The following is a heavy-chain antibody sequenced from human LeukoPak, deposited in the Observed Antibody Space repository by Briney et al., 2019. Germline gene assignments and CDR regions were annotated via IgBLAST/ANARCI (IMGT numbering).Heavy chain of an antibody. CDR3: AGDRSIASDY. V-gene: IGHV3-74*01. CDR1: GFTFSSYW. D-gene: IGHD6-6*01. J-gene: IGHJ4*02. CDR2: INSDGSST. Sequence: GGSLRLSCAASGFTFSSYWMHSVRHAPGKGLVWVSRINSDGSSTSYADSVKGRFTISRDNAKNTLYLQMNSLRAEDTAVYYGAGDRSIASDYWGQGTLVTVSS.